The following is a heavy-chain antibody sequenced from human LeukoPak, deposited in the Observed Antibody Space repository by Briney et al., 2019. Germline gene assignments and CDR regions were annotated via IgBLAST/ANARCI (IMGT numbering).Heavy chain of an antibody. J-gene: IGHJ4*02. D-gene: IGHD5-12*01. CDR2: ISHDGSNK. Sequence: PGGSLRLSCAASGFTFSSYGMHWVRQAPGKGLEWVAVISHDGSNKYYADSVKGRFTISRDNAKNTLYLQMNSLRVEDTAVYYCVRTHNSGYYYFDSWGQGTLVTVSS. CDR3: VRTHNSGYYYFDS. V-gene: IGHV3-30*03. CDR1: GFTFSSYG.